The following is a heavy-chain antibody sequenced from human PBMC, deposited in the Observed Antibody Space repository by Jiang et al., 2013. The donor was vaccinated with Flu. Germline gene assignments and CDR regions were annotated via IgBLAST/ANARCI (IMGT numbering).Heavy chain of an antibody. D-gene: IGHD2-2*01. V-gene: IGHV4-38-2*02. J-gene: IGHJ4*02. CDR3: ARVRYCTTTSCYPFFDY. CDR2: IYHSGST. Sequence: TVSGYSISSGYYWGWIRQPPGKGREWIGSIYHSGSTYYNPSLKSRVTISVDTSKNQFSLKLSSVTAADTAVYYCARVRYCTTTSCYPFFDYWGQGTLVTVSS. CDR1: GYSISSGYY.